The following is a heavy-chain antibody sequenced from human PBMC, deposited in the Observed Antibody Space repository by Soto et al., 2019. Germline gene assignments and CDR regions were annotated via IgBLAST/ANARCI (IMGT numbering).Heavy chain of an antibody. J-gene: IGHJ6*02. CDR3: ARAPRGYGMDV. V-gene: IGHV4-4*02. Sequence: SETLSLTCTVSGDSVSSNSWWSWVRQRPGKGLEWIGEIHHSGSTNYNSSLTSRVSISIDKSKKQFSLNLYSVTAADAAVFYCARAPRGYGMDVWGQGNTVT. CDR1: GDSVSSNSW. CDR2: IHHSGST.